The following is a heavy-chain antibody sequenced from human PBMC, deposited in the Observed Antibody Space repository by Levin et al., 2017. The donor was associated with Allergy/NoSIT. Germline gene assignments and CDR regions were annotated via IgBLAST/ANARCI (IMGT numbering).Heavy chain of an antibody. D-gene: IGHD3-22*01. J-gene: IGHJ3*02. CDR1: GYTFTSSY. CDR2: INPSGGST. CDR3: ARVISRWLYAFDI. V-gene: IGHV1-46*01. Sequence: RASVKVSCKASGYTFTSSYMHWVRQAPGQGLEWMGIINPSGGSTSYAQRFQGRVTMTSDASTSTVYMELSSLRSEDTAVYHCARVISRWLYAFDIWGQGTMVTVSS.